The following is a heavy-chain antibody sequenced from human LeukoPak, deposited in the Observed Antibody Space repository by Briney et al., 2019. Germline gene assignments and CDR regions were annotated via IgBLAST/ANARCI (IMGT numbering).Heavy chain of an antibody. CDR3: ARESKYYDFWCGYYTEYYFDY. J-gene: IGHJ4*02. CDR1: GYTFTSYG. D-gene: IGHD3-3*01. CDR2: ISAYNGNT. Sequence: ASVKVSCKASGYTFTSYGISWVRQAPGQGLEWMGWISAYNGNTNYAQKLQGRATMTTDTSTSTAYMELRSLRSDDTAVYYCARESKYYDFWCGYYTEYYFDYWGQGTLVTVSS. V-gene: IGHV1-18*01.